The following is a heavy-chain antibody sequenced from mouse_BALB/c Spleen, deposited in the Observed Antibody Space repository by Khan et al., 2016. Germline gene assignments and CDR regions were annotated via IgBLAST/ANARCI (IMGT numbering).Heavy chain of an antibody. D-gene: IGHD2-4*01. Sequence: EVQLQESGPDLVKPSQSLSLTCTVTGYSISSGYSWHWIRQFPGNKLEWMGCIRYSGSTNYNPSLKSRSSITRDTSKNQFFLQLNSVTSEDTATXYCARDDYDEVYYAMDYWGQGTSVTVSS. CDR2: IRYSGST. J-gene: IGHJ4*01. CDR3: ARDDYDEVYYAMDY. CDR1: GYSISSGYS. V-gene: IGHV3-1*02.